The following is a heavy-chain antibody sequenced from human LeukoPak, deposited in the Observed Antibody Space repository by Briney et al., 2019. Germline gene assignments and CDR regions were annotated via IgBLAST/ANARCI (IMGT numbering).Heavy chain of an antibody. V-gene: IGHV1-69*01. CDR1: GGTFSSYA. CDR3: ARSGRDGYNAFDY. Sequence: ASVKVSCKASGGTFSSYAISWVRQAPGQGLEWMGGIIPIFGTANYAQKFQGRVTITADESTSTAYMELSSLRSEDTAVYYCARSGRDGYNAFDYWGQGTLVTVSS. CDR2: IIPIFGTA. J-gene: IGHJ4*02. D-gene: IGHD5-24*01.